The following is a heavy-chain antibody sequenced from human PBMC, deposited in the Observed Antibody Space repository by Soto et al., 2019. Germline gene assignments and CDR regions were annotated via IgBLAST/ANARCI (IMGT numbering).Heavy chain of an antibody. CDR1: GYTFTSYY. CDR2: INPSGGST. D-gene: IGHD3-22*01. CDR3: ARNHFPYYYDSSGDDAFDI. Sequence: ASVKVSCKASGYTFTSYYMHWVRQAPGQGLEWMGIINPSGGSTSYAQKFQGRVTMTRDTSTSTVYMELSSLRSEDTAVYYWARNHFPYYYDSSGDDAFDIWGQGTMVTVSS. J-gene: IGHJ3*02. V-gene: IGHV1-46*01.